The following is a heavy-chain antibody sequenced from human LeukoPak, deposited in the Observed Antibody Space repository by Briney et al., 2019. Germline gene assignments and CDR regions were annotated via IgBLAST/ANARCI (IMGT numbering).Heavy chain of an antibody. CDR2: IYSGGST. J-gene: IGHJ4*02. Sequence: GGSLRLSCAASGFTVSSNYMSWVRQAPGKGLEWVAVIYSGGSTYYADSVKDRFTISRDSSKNTLYLQMNTLSAEDTAVYYCARDGRPKGFPGLDYWGQGTLVTVSS. CDR1: GFTVSSNY. D-gene: IGHD1-1*01. CDR3: ARDGRPKGFPGLDY. V-gene: IGHV3-53*01.